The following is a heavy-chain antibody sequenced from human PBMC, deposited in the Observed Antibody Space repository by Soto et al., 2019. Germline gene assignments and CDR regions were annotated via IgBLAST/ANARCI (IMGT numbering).Heavy chain of an antibody. CDR3: ARGGVVPAAIGYYYGMDV. V-gene: IGHV1-69*13. CDR1: GGTFSSYA. Sequence: GASVKVSCKASGGTFSSYAISWVRQAPGQGLEWMGGIIPIFGTANYAQKFQGRVTITADESTSTAYMELSGLRSEDTAVYYCARGGVVPAAIGYYYGMDVWGQGTTVTVSS. J-gene: IGHJ6*02. D-gene: IGHD2-2*01. CDR2: IIPIFGTA.